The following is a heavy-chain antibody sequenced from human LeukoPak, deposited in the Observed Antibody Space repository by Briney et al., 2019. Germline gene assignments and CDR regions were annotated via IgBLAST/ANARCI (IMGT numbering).Heavy chain of an antibody. V-gene: IGHV3-23*01. CDR2: ISGSGGST. Sequence: GGSLRLSCAASGFTLSSYAMSWVRQAPGKGLEWVSAISGSGGSTYYADSVKGRFTISRDNSKNTLYLQMNSLRAEDTAVYYCAKAWFWQQLVLNDAFDIWGQGTMVTVSS. CDR3: AKAWFWQQLVLNDAFDI. D-gene: IGHD6-13*01. J-gene: IGHJ3*02. CDR1: GFTLSSYA.